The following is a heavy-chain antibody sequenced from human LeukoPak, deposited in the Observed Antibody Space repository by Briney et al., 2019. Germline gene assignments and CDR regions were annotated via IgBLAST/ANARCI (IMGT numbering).Heavy chain of an antibody. CDR3: ARGTLDYDVVTGIHYYYMDV. CDR2: MKPDSGNS. D-gene: IGHD3-9*01. CDR1: GYPFTSYE. Sequence: ASVKVSCKASGYPFTSYEINWVRQATGEGLEWMGWMKPDSGNSAYAQKFRGRVTLSSNSSINTAYMEVSSLGSDDTAVYFCARGTLDYDVVTGIHYYYMDVWGTGTTVTVSS. V-gene: IGHV1-8*01. J-gene: IGHJ6*03.